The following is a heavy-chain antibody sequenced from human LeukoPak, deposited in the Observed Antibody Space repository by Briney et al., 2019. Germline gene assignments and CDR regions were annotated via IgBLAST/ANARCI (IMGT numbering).Heavy chain of an antibody. CDR3: ARENYGDYLDY. V-gene: IGHV3-53*01. CDR2: IYSGGST. Sequence: PGGSLRLSFAASGFTVSSNYMSWVRQAPGKGLEWVSVIYSGGSTYYADSVKGRFTISRDNSKNTLYLQMNSLRAEDTAVYYCARENYGDYLDYWGQGTLVTVSS. J-gene: IGHJ4*02. CDR1: GFTVSSNY. D-gene: IGHD4-17*01.